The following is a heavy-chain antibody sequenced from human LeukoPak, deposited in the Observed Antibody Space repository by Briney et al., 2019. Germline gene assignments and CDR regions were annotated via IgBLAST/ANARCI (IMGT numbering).Heavy chain of an antibody. CDR2: INPNSGGT. CDR3: ARGIVGATTGD. CDR1: GYAFTRYY. Sequence: GASVKVSCKASGYAFTRYYIHWVRQAPGQGREWMGWINPNSGGTNYAQKFQGRVTMTRDTSISTAYMELSRLRSDDTAVYYCARGIVGATTGDWGQGTLVTVSS. J-gene: IGHJ4*02. V-gene: IGHV1-2*02. D-gene: IGHD1-26*01.